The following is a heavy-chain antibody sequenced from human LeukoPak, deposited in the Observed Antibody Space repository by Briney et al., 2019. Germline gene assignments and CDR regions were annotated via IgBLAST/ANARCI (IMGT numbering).Heavy chain of an antibody. CDR3: ARAVVWLPFDY. J-gene: IGHJ4*02. D-gene: IGHD2-15*01. Sequence: SQTLSLTCTVSGDSSISGSYYWSWIRQPAGKGLEWIGRIHPSGSTNYNPSLKSRVTISVDTSKNQFSLNLGSVTAADTAVYYCARAVVWLPFDYWGQGTLVTVSS. CDR1: GDSSISGSYY. V-gene: IGHV4-61*02. CDR2: IHPSGST.